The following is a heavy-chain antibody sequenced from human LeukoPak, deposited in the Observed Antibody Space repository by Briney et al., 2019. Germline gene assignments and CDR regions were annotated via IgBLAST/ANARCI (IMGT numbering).Heavy chain of an antibody. CDR1: GYSFTSYW. Sequence: GESLKISCKGSGYSFTSYWIGWVRQMPGKGLEWMGIIYPGDSDTRYSPSFQGQVTISADKPINTAYLRWGSLKAADTAMYYCARLGRYDVLTGPDYWGQGTLVTVSS. J-gene: IGHJ4*02. D-gene: IGHD3-9*01. V-gene: IGHV5-51*01. CDR2: IYPGDSDT. CDR3: ARLGRYDVLTGPDY.